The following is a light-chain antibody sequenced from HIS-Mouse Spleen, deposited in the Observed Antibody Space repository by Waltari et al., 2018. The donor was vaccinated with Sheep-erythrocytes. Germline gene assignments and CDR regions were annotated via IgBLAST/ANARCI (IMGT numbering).Light chain of an antibody. CDR1: SSDVGGYNY. J-gene: IGLJ1*01. V-gene: IGLV2-11*01. CDR3: CSYAGSYNHV. CDR2: DVS. Sequence: QSALTQPRSVSGSPGQSVTISCTGTSSDVGGYNYVSWYQQHPGKAPKLMIYDVSKRPPGVPDRLSGTKSGNSASLTSSGLQAEDEADYYCCSYAGSYNHVFATGTKVTVL.